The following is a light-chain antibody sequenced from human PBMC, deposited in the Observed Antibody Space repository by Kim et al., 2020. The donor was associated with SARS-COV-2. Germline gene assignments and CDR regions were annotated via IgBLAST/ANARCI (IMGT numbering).Light chain of an antibody. CDR3: GTWDTTLSVGV. V-gene: IGLV1-51*01. CDR1: SSNIGKNS. Sequence: GQNVTISCSGSSSNIGKNSVSWYRQVPGTAPNLLIYDNNKRPRGIPDRFSGSKSGTSATLGITGLQTGDEADYYCGTWDTTLSVGVFGGGTQLTVL. J-gene: IGLJ3*02. CDR2: DNN.